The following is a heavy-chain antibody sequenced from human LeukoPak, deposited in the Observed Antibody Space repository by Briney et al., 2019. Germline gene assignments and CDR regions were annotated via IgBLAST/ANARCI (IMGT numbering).Heavy chain of an antibody. CDR2: ISYDGSNK. Sequence: GGSLRLSCAASGFTFSSYGMHWVRQAPGKGLEWVAVISYDGSNKYYADSVKGRFTISRDNSKNTLYLQMNSLRAEDTAVYYSHTVTTVFDYWGQGTLVTVSS. CDR3: HTVTTVFDY. V-gene: IGHV3-30*03. CDR1: GFTFSSYG. J-gene: IGHJ4*02. D-gene: IGHD4-17*01.